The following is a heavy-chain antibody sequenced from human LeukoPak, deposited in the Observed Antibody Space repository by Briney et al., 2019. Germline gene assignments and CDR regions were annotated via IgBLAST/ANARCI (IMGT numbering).Heavy chain of an antibody. CDR3: ARQMSNSSWSPFDY. Sequence: SETQSLTCTVSVGFISRLYWSWLRPPRGEGREWLGDIYYTGSTNYSPSLKSRVTMFIDTSKNQFVLTLSTVTAADTAVYYCARQMSNSSWSPFDYWGQGTLVTVSS. V-gene: IGHV4-59*08. J-gene: IGHJ4*02. D-gene: IGHD6-6*01. CDR1: VGFISRLY. CDR2: IYYTGST.